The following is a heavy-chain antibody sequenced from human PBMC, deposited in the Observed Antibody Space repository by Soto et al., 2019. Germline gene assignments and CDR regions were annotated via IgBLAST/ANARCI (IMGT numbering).Heavy chain of an antibody. CDR3: ARRSSSSLGSPFDP. V-gene: IGHV4-39*01. CDR1: GGSISSSTYY. J-gene: IGHJ5*02. CDR2: MYYTGNK. D-gene: IGHD6-6*01. Sequence: KSSETLSLTCTVSGGSISSSTYYWDWIRQPPGKGLEWIGAMYYTGNKNYNPSLESRVTMSVDTSKNQFSLKLSSVTPTDTAVYYCARRSSSSLGSPFDPWGRGILVTVSS.